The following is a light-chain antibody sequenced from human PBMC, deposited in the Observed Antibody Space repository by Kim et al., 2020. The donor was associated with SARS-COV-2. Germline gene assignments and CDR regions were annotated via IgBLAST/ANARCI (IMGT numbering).Light chain of an antibody. CDR2: SNN. CDR3: AAWDDTLNGWV. Sequence: ELTQPPSASGTPGQRVTISCSGSSSNIGSNTVNWYQQLPGTAPKLLIYSNNQRPSGVPDRFSGSKSGTSASLAISGLQSEDEADYYCAAWDDTLNGWVFGGGTQLTVL. CDR1: SSNIGSNT. V-gene: IGLV1-44*01. J-gene: IGLJ3*02.